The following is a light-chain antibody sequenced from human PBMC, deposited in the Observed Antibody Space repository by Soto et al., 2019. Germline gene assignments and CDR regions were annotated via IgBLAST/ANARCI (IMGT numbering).Light chain of an antibody. Sequence: EIVMTQSPATLSVSPGERATLSCRASQSVSSNLAWYQQKPGQAPRLLIYGASTRATSIPARFSGGGSGTEFTLTISSLQSEDFAVYYCQHYNNWPPYTFGQGTKLEIK. CDR2: GAS. CDR3: QHYNNWPPYT. CDR1: QSVSSN. V-gene: IGKV3-15*01. J-gene: IGKJ2*01.